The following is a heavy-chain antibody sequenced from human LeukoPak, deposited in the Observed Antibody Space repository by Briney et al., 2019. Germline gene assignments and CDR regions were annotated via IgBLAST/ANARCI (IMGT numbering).Heavy chain of an antibody. Sequence: ASVKVSCKASGYTFTSYYMHWVRQAPGQGLEWMGIINPSGGSTSYAQKFQGRVTMTRNTSTSTVYTELSSLRSEDTAVYYCARVAVAGTDNGYWGQGTLVTVSS. CDR1: GYTFTSYY. CDR2: INPSGGST. CDR3: ARVAVAGTDNGY. V-gene: IGHV1-46*01. J-gene: IGHJ4*02. D-gene: IGHD6-19*01.